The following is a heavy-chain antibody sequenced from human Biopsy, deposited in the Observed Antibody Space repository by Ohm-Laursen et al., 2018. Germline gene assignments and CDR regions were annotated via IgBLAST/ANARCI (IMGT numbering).Heavy chain of an antibody. Sequence: SLILSCAASGFTFTSYAMHWVRQAPGKGLEWVAVISYDGSGEYYADSLQGRFIISRDNPKNTVDLQMNSLRAEDTAVYFCARDGKRWDYSTYFSWHFDLWGRGTLVTVSS. J-gene: IGHJ2*01. D-gene: IGHD4-11*01. CDR1: GFTFTSYA. CDR3: ARDGKRWDYSTYFSWHFDL. CDR2: ISYDGSGE. V-gene: IGHV3-30*03.